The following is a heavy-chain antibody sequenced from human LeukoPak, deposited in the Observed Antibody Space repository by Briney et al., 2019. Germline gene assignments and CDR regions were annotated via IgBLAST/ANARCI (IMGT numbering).Heavy chain of an antibody. Sequence: SETLSLTCTVSGGSISSSSYYWGWIRQPPGKGLEWIGSIYYSGSTYYNPSLKSRVTISVDTSKNQLSLKLSSVTAADTAVYYCARRVAASIDYWGQGTLVTVSS. CDR1: GGSISSSSYY. D-gene: IGHD6-13*01. CDR3: ARRVAASIDY. V-gene: IGHV4-39*01. CDR2: IYYSGST. J-gene: IGHJ4*02.